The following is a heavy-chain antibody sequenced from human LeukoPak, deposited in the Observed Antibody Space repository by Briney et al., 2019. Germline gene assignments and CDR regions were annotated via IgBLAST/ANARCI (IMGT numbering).Heavy chain of an antibody. Sequence: KVGESLKISCKGSGYSFTSYWIGWVRQMPGKGLEWMGVIYGADYTTICSPPFHGQITISADKSISTAYLQWTSLKASDTAMYYCARRPAGTRTFDYWGQGALVTVSS. CDR1: GYSFTSYW. J-gene: IGHJ4*02. V-gene: IGHV5-51*01. CDR2: IYGADYTT. CDR3: ARRPAGTRTFDY. D-gene: IGHD1-7*01.